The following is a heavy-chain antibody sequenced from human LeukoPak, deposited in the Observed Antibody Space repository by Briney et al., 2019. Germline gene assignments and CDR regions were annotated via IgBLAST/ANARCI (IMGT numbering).Heavy chain of an antibody. CDR2: INHSGST. CDR3: ARGGDGYNLDYYYYMDV. Sequence: SETLSLTCAVYGGSFSGYYWSWIRQPPGKGLEWIGEINHSGSTNYNPSLKSRVTISVDTSKNQFSLKLSSVTAADTAVYYCARGGDGYNLDYYYYMDVWGKGTTVTVSS. J-gene: IGHJ6*03. CDR1: GGSFSGYY. V-gene: IGHV4-34*01. D-gene: IGHD5-24*01.